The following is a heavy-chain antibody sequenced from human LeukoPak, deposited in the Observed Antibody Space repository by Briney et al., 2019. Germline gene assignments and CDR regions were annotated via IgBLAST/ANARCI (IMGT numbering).Heavy chain of an antibody. CDR1: GFTFSSYA. J-gene: IGHJ4*02. V-gene: IGHV3-23*01. CDR2: ISGSGGST. CDR3: ARDSFGEYPLDY. D-gene: IGHD3-10*01. Sequence: GGSLRLSCAASGFTFSSYAMSWVRQAPGKGLEWVSAISGSGGSTYYADSVKGRFTISRDNAKNSLYLQMNSLRAEDTAVYYCARDSFGEYPLDYWGQGTLVTVSS.